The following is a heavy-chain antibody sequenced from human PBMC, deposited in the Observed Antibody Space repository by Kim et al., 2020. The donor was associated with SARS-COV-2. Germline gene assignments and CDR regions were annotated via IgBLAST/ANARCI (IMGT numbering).Heavy chain of an antibody. CDR3: IGGYSSSVSCYGLDY. J-gene: IGHJ4*01. CDR2: IRSTTNNYAT. D-gene: IGHD2-2*01. Sequence: GGSLRLSCAVSGFTFSGSAMHWVRQASGKGLEWVGRIRSTTNNYATEYAASVKGRFSFSRDDSKNTAYLQMNSLKTEATAVYYCIGGYSSSVSCYGLDY. CDR1: GFTFSGSA. V-gene: IGHV3-73*01.